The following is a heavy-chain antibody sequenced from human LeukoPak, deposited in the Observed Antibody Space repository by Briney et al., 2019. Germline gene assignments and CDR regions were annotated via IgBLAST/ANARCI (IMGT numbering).Heavy chain of an antibody. V-gene: IGHV1-2*02. CDR3: ARDDTSGKQQPKNWFDP. Sequence: GASVKVSCKASGYTFTSYYMHWVRQAPGQGLEWMGWINPNSGGTNYAQKFQGRVAMTRDTSISTAYMELSSLRSDDTAVYYCARDDTSGKQQPKNWFDPWGQGTLVTVSS. CDR2: INPNSGGT. CDR1: GYTFTSYY. J-gene: IGHJ5*02. D-gene: IGHD6-13*01.